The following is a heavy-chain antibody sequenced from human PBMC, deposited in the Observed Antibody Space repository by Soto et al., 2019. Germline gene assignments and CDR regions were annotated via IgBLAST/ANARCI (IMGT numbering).Heavy chain of an antibody. CDR2: ISGSGGST. Sequence: EVQLLESGGGLVQPGGSLRLSCAASGFTFSSYAMSWVRQAPGKGLEWVSAISGSGGSTYYADSVKGRFTISRVNSKNPLYLQMNSLRAEETAVYYCAKDPVNVLRFLEWLLPASWGQGTLVTVSS. CDR3: AKDPVNVLRFLEWLLPAS. J-gene: IGHJ4*02. CDR1: GFTFSSYA. D-gene: IGHD3-3*01. V-gene: IGHV3-23*01.